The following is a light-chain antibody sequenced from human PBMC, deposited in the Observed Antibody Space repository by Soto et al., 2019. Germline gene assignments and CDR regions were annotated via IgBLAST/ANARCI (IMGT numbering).Light chain of an antibody. V-gene: IGLV1-44*01. Sequence: QSVLTQPPSASGTPGQRVTISCSGSSSNIGSSNVNWYQQLPGTAPKLLIYTDKQRPSGVPDRFSGSKSGTSASLAISGLQSEDEGDYYCAAWDDRLNGGVFGSGTKVTVL. CDR2: TDK. CDR1: SSNIGSSN. CDR3: AAWDDRLNGGV. J-gene: IGLJ1*01.